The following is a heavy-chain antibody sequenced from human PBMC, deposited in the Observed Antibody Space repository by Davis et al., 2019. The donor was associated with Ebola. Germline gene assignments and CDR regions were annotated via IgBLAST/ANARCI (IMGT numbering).Heavy chain of an antibody. J-gene: IGHJ6*02. D-gene: IGHD2-2*01. V-gene: IGHV5-51*01. CDR1: GYSFTSYW. CDR3: ARLANIVVVPAGGMDV. CDR2: IYPGESDT. Sequence: GESLKISCKGSGYSFTSYWIGWVRQMPGKGLEWMGIIYPGESDTRYSPSFQGQVTISADKSLRTAYLQWGSLKASDPAMYYCARLANIVVVPAGGMDVWGQGTTVTVSS.